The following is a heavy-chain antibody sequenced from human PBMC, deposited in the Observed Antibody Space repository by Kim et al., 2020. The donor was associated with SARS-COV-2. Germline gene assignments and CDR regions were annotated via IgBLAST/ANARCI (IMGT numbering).Heavy chain of an antibody. V-gene: IGHV1-69*04. Sequence: SVKVSCKASGGTFSSYAISWVRQAPGQGLEWMGRIIPILGIANYAQKFQGRVTITADKSTSTAYMELSSLRSEDTAVYYCARDLVVRGVGPSPCDYWGQGTLVTVSS. CDR1: GGTFSSYA. D-gene: IGHD3-10*01. CDR3: ARDLVVRGVGPSPCDY. J-gene: IGHJ4*02. CDR2: IIPILGIA.